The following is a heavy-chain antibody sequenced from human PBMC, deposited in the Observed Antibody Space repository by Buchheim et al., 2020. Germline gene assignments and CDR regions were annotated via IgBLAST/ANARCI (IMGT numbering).Heavy chain of an antibody. D-gene: IGHD5-18*01. Sequence: QVQLVESGGGVVQPGRSLRLSCAASGFIFSSYAMHWVRQAPGKGLEWVAVISYDGSNKYYADSVKGRFTISRDNSKNTLYLQMNILRAEDTAVYYCASVDTAVVTEWGYFDYWGQGTL. CDR3: ASVDTAVVTEWGYFDY. CDR2: ISYDGSNK. V-gene: IGHV3-30-3*01. CDR1: GFIFSSYA. J-gene: IGHJ4*02.